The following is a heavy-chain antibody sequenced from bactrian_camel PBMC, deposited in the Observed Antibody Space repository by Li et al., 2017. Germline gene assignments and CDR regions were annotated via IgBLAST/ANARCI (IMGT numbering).Heavy chain of an antibody. V-gene: IGHV3S10*01. J-gene: IGHJ6*01. CDR2: IYTDGII. Sequence: VQLVESGGGSVQAGETLRLSCAASGFTFTNYGMSWVRQAPGKGLEWLSNIYTDGIIHYADSVKGRFTISKDNAKSTLYLQMNSLKPEDTAVYFCAAVSGYWGQGTQVTVS. CDR3: AAVSGY. CDR1: GFTFTNYG.